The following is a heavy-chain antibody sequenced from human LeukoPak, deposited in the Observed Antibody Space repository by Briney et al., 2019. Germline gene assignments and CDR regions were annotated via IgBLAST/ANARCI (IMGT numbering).Heavy chain of an antibody. J-gene: IGHJ5*02. V-gene: IGHV4-59*01. CDR2: IYYSGST. CDR3: ARDGTGTFMYNWFDP. D-gene: IGHD1-1*01. CDR1: GVSISSYY. Sequence: SETLSLTCTVSGVSISSYYWSWIRQPPGKGLEWIGYIYYSGSTNYNPSLKSRVTISVDTSKNQFSLKLSSVTAADTAVYYCARDGTGTFMYNWFDPWGQGTLVTVSS.